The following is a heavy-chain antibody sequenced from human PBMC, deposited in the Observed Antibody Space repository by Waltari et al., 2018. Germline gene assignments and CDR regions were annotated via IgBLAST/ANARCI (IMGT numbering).Heavy chain of an antibody. D-gene: IGHD3-10*01. J-gene: IGHJ6*02. V-gene: IGHV1-46*01. CDR2: FAPGGSRR. CDR1: GYRFLYYY. CDR3: ARGRYGGNVHPFYYNGMDV. Sequence: QVQLVQSGAEVREPGASVKVSCKASGYRFLYYYIHWVRQAPGQGPEWMGIFAPGGSRRRYEEKFKGRVSRTRDTSTTTVYMQLSSLRSEDTAVYYCARGRYGGNVHPFYYNGMDVWGQGTTVTV.